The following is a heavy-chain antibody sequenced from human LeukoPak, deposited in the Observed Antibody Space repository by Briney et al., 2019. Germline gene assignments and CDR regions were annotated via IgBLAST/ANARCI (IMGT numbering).Heavy chain of an antibody. Sequence: ASVKVSCKASGYTFTGYYMHWVRQAPGQGLEWMGWINPNSGGTNYAQKFQGRVTMTTDTSTSTAYMELRSLRSDDTAVYYCASDLRYYYDSSGYQEGAFDIWGQGTMVTVSS. D-gene: IGHD3-22*01. CDR2: INPNSGGT. J-gene: IGHJ3*02. CDR3: ASDLRYYYDSSGYQEGAFDI. V-gene: IGHV1-2*02. CDR1: GYTFTGYY.